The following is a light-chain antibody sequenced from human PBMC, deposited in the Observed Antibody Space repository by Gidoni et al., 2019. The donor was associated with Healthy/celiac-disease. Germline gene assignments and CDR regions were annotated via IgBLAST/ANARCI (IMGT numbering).Light chain of an antibody. CDR2: GAS. CDR3: QQYGSSPPGYT. CDR1: QSVSSSY. J-gene: IGKJ2*01. V-gene: IGKV3-20*01. Sequence: EIVLTQSLGTLSLSPGERATIACRASQSVSSSYLAWYQQKPGQAPRLLIYGASSRATVIPDRFSGSGSGTDFTLTISRLEPEDFAVYYCQQYGSSPPGYTFXXXTKLEIK.